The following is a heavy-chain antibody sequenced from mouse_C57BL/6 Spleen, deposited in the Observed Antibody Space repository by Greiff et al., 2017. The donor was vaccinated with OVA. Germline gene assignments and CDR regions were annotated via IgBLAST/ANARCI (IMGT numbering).Heavy chain of an antibody. Sequence: VQLQQSGAELVKPGASVKLSCKASGYTFTSYWMHWVKQRPGQGLEWIGMIHPNSGSTNYNEKFKSKATLTVDKSSSTAYMQLSSLTSEDYAVYYCARRDYFDYWGQGTTLTVSS. V-gene: IGHV1-64*01. CDR1: GYTFTSYW. CDR3: ARRDYFDY. CDR2: IHPNSGST. J-gene: IGHJ2*01.